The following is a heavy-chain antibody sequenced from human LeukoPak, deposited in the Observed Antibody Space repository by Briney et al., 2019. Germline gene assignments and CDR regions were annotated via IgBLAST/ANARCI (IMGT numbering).Heavy chain of an antibody. CDR1: GFTFSDYA. J-gene: IGHJ4*02. CDR3: AKGGTTVVDY. Sequence: GGSLRLSCAASGFTFSDYAMNWVRQAPGKGLEWVSYISKSSGTIYHADSVKGRFTISRDNAKNTLYLQMNSLRAEDTAVYYCAKGGTTVVDYWGQGTLVTVSS. D-gene: IGHD4-23*01. V-gene: IGHV3-48*04. CDR2: ISKSSGTI.